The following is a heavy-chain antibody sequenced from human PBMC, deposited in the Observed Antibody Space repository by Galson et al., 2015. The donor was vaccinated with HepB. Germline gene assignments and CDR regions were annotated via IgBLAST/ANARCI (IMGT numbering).Heavy chain of an antibody. CDR2: IYYSGST. Sequence: ETLSLTCTVSGGSISSYYWSWIRQPPGKGLEWIGYIYYSGSTNYNPSLKSRVTISVDTSKNQFSLKLSSVTAADTAVYYCASYYYGMDVWGQGTTVTVSS. V-gene: IGHV4-59*01. CDR3: ASYYYGMDV. J-gene: IGHJ6*02. CDR1: GGSISSYY.